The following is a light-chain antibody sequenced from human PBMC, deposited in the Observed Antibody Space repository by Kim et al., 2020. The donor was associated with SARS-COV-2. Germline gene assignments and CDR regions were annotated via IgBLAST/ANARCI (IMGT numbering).Light chain of an antibody. CDR1: QSISSY. CDR3: QQSYSTPLT. Sequence: DIQMTQSPSSLSASVGDRVTITCRASQSISSYLNWYQQKPGKAPKLLIYAASSLQSGDPSRFSGSGSGTDFTLTISSLQPEDFATYDCQQSYSTPLTFCGGTKVDIK. J-gene: IGKJ4*01. CDR2: AAS. V-gene: IGKV1-39*01.